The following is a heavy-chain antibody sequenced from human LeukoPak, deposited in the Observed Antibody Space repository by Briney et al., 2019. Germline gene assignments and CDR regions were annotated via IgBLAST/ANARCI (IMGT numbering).Heavy chain of an antibody. V-gene: IGHV3-21*01. CDR2: ISSSSSYI. CDR1: GFTFSSYS. D-gene: IGHD3-16*02. CDR3: ARSPGGVINY. J-gene: IGHJ4*02. Sequence: GGSLRLSCAASGFTFSSYSMNWVRQAPGKGLEWVSPISSSSSYIYYADSVKGRFTISRDNAKNSLYLQMNSLRAEDTAVYYCARSPGGVINYWGQGTLVTVSS.